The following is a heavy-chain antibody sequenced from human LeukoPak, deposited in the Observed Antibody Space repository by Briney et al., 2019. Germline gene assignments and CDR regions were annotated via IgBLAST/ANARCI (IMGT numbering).Heavy chain of an antibody. CDR1: GGTFSSYA. D-gene: IGHD3-16*02. Sequence: PVKVPCKASGGTFSSYAISWVRQAPGQGLEWMGGIIPIFGTANYAQKFQGRVTITADESTSTAYMELSSLRSEDTAVYYCARTSYDYVWGSYRLFDYWGQGTLVTVSS. V-gene: IGHV1-69*13. CDR2: IIPIFGTA. CDR3: ARTSYDYVWGSYRLFDY. J-gene: IGHJ4*02.